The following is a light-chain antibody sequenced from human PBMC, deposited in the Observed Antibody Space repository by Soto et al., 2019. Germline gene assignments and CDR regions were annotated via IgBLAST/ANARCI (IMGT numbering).Light chain of an antibody. V-gene: IGKV3-15*01. CDR1: QSVSSN. CDR3: QQRSNWPPIT. Sequence: IVMTQSASTLSVAPGERATLSCRASQSVSSNLAWYQQKPGQAPRLLIYGASTRATGIPARFSGGGSGTDFTLTISSLEPEDFAVYYCQQRSNWPPITFGQGTRLEIK. J-gene: IGKJ5*01. CDR2: GAS.